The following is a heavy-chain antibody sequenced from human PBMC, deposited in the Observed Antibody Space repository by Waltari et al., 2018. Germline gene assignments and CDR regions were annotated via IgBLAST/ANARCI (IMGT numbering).Heavy chain of an antibody. CDR2: IQYDESTI. CDR3: AREVSRYFIHAFDI. V-gene: IGHV3-33*01. J-gene: IGHJ3*02. CDR1: GFSVRTYG. D-gene: IGHD2-2*01. Sequence: QVQLVESGGGVVQPGRSVRLSCAVSGFSVRTYGRHWVRQSAGKGLEWVAFIQYDESTIHYADSVRGRFTVSRDTSKNMVALQMNSLTVEDSSIYFCAREVSRYFIHAFDIRGQGTMVIVSS.